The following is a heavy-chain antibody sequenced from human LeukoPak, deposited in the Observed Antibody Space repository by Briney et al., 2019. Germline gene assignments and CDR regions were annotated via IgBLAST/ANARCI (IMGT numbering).Heavy chain of an antibody. CDR3: ARLSSPLGAFDI. J-gene: IGHJ3*02. Sequence: ASVKVSCKASGYTFSSYDISWVRQATGQGLEWMGWMNPNSGNTGYAQKFQGRVTITRNTSISTAYMELSSLRSEHTAVYYCARLSSPLGAFDIWGQGTMVTVSS. CDR2: MNPNSGNT. CDR1: GYTFSSYD. D-gene: IGHD2-2*01. V-gene: IGHV1-8*03.